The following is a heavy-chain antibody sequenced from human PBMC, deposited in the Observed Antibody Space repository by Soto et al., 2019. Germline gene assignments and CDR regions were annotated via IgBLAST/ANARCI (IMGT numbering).Heavy chain of an antibody. CDR3: AHRQEYRWSVHSGWFDP. CDR2: IYWDDDK. J-gene: IGHJ5*02. D-gene: IGHD3-3*01. Sequence: QITLKESGPTLMKPTQALALTCTFSGFSLTTSGVGVGWIRQPPGKALEWLAFIYWDDDKRYNPSLKNRLTMTKDTFQNQVVLTMTAMDPVDTATCYCAHRQEYRWSVHSGWFDPWGQGTLVTVSS. V-gene: IGHV2-5*02. CDR1: GFSLTTSGVG.